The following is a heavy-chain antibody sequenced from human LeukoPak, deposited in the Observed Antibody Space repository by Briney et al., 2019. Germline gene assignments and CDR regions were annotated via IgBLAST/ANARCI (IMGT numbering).Heavy chain of an antibody. CDR2: ISYSGST. D-gene: IGHD1-26*01. CDR3: ATDGNFDL. V-gene: IGHV4-59*01. CDR1: GVSISTYS. Sequence: PSETLSLTCTVSGVSISTYSWSWIRQPPGKGLEWIGYISYSGSTSYNPSLMSRVTISVDTSKNQFSLQLSSVTAADTAVYYCATDGNFDLWGRGTLVTVSS. J-gene: IGHJ2*01.